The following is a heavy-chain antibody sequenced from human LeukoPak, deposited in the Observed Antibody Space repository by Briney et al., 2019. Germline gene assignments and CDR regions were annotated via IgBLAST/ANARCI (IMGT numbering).Heavy chain of an antibody. CDR1: GFIFNTYG. V-gene: IGHV3-74*01. D-gene: IGHD6-13*01. CDR2: INSDGSST. CDR3: ARAGLAAAGKFDY. Sequence: GGSLKLSCAASGFIFNTYGMHWVRQAPGKGLVWVSRINSDGSSTSYADSVKGRFTISRDNAKNTLYLQMNSLRAEDTAVYYCARAGLAAAGKFDYWGQGTLVTVSS. J-gene: IGHJ4*02.